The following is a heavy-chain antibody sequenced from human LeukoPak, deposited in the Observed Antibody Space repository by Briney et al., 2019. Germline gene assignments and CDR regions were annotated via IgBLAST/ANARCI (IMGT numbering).Heavy chain of an antibody. Sequence: GGSLRLSCAASGFTFSSCGMHWVRQAPGKGLEWVAVIWYDGTNKYYADSVKGRFTISRDNSKNTLYLQMNSLRAEDTAVYYCARGRDGYNWIDYWGQGTLSPSPQ. CDR3: ARGRDGYNWIDY. CDR2: IWYDGTNK. V-gene: IGHV3-33*01. D-gene: IGHD5-24*01. CDR1: GFTFSSCG. J-gene: IGHJ4*02.